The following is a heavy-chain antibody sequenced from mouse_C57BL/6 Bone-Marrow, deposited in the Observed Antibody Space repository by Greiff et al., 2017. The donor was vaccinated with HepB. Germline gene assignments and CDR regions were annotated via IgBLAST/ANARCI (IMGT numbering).Heavy chain of an antibody. J-gene: IGHJ2*01. D-gene: IGHD2-5*01. CDR3: ARGYSNYGEYFDD. CDR1: GYNFTSYW. Sequence: QVQLQQPGTELVKPGASVKLSCTASGYNFTSYWMHWVKQRPGQGLEWIGNINPSNGGTNYNEKFKSKATLTVDKSSSTAYMQLSSLTAEDSAVDYCARGYSNYGEYFDDWGQGTTLTVAS. V-gene: IGHV1-53*01. CDR2: INPSNGGT.